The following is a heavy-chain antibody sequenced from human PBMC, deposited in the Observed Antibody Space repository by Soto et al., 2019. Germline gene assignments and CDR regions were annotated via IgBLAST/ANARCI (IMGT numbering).Heavy chain of an antibody. J-gene: IGHJ4*02. CDR3: ARHHSPTGHGDQRPPFTVTTWYFDY. CDR2: IYYSGST. V-gene: IGHV4-39*01. D-gene: IGHD4-17*01. CDR1: GGSISSSSYY. Sequence: QLQLQESGPGLVKPSETLSLTCTVSGGSISSSSYYWGWIRQPPGKGLEWIGSIYYSGSTYYNPSLKSRLTISVDTSKNQFSLKLSSVTAADTAVYYCARHHSPTGHGDQRPPFTVTTWYFDYWGQGTLVTVSS.